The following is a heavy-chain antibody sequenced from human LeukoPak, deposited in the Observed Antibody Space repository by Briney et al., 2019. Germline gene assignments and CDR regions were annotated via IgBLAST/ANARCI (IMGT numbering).Heavy chain of an antibody. D-gene: IGHD1-1*01. V-gene: IGHV3-30*03. CDR1: GYTFGDYG. CDR3: AYYHVNEEPPTF. CDR2: ITYDGSNK. Sequence: GGSLRLSCAASGYTFGDYGMSWVRQVPGKGLEWVAVITYDGSNKYYADSVKGRFTISRDNSKNMLYLQMNSLRAEDTAVYYCAYYHVNEEPPTFWGQGTLVTVSS. J-gene: IGHJ4*02.